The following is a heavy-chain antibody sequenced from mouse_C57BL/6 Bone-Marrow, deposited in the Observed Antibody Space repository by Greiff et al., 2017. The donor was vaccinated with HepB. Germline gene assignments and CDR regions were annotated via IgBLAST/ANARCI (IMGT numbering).Heavy chain of an antibody. CDR3: AGRSLYYGSSPRYFDV. Sequence: EVQLQQSGPELVKPGASVKIPCKASGYTFTDYNMDWVKQSHGKSLEWIGDINPNNGGTIYNQKFKGKATLTVDKSSSTAYMELRSLTSEDTAVYYCAGRSLYYGSSPRYFDVWGTGTTVTVSS. V-gene: IGHV1-18*01. CDR1: GYTFTDYN. CDR2: INPNNGGT. J-gene: IGHJ1*03. D-gene: IGHD1-1*01.